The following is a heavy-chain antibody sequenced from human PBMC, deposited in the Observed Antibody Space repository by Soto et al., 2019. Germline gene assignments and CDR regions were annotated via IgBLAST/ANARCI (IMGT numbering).Heavy chain of an antibody. J-gene: IGHJ5*02. CDR3: ARAQIPHWFDP. CDR1: GGSISSGGDS. CDR2: IYHNGSA. V-gene: IGHV4-30-2*01. D-gene: IGHD2-21*01. Sequence: QLQLQESGSGLVRPSETLSLTCTVSGGSISSGGDSCSWIRQAPGEGLEWIGYIYHNGSAIYNPSLKSRVTMSADRSKNQFSLRLNSVSAADTAVYYCARAQIPHWFDPWGQGILATVSP.